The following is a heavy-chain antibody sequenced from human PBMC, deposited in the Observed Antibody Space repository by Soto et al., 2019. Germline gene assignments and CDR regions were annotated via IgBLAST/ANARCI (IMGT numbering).Heavy chain of an antibody. CDR3: ARGGGTILAPLS. CDR2: INPNSGAT. CDR1: GYTFTGYF. D-gene: IGHD3-3*01. J-gene: IGHJ5*02. Sequence: QVQLVQSGAEVKKPGASVKVSCKASGYTFTGYFMHWVRQAPGQGLEWMGWINPNSGATKYAQKFQGRVTLSRDTSIRTAYMELTGLRSDDTAVYYCARGGGTILAPLSWGQGTQVTVSS. V-gene: IGHV1-2*02.